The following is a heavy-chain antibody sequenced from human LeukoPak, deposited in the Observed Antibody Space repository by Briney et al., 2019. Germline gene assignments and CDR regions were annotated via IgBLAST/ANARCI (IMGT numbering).Heavy chain of an antibody. CDR2: IYSGGTT. J-gene: IGHJ4*02. CDR1: GFNVTTNY. Sequence: GGSLRLSCAASGFNVTTNYMSWVRQAPGEGLEWVSVIYSGGTTYYADSVKGRFTISRDISKNTLSLQMNSLRAEDTAVYYCARGRRDGYNLGYWGQGTLVAVSS. V-gene: IGHV3-53*01. CDR3: ARGRRDGYNLGY. D-gene: IGHD5-24*01.